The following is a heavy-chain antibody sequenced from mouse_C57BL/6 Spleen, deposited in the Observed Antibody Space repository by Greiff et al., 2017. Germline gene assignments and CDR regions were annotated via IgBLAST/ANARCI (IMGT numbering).Heavy chain of an antibody. CDR2: IYPGDGDT. D-gene: IGHD1-1*02. Sequence: QVQLQQSGPELVKPGASVKISCKASGYAFSSSWMNWVKQRPGKGLEWIGRIYPGDGDTNYNGKFKGKATLTADKSSSTAYMPLSSLTSVDSEVYFCSRSRYCYGGGVYAMDYWGQGTSVTVSS. CDR3: SRSRYCYGGGVYAMDY. V-gene: IGHV1-82*01. CDR1: GYAFSSSW. J-gene: IGHJ4*01.